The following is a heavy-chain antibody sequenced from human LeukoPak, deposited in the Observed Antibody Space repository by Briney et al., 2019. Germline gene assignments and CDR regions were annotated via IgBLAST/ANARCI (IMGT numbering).Heavy chain of an antibody. V-gene: IGHV3-30-3*01. CDR2: ISYDGSNK. D-gene: IGHD3-22*01. Sequence: HPGGSLRLSCAASGFTFSSYAMHWVRQAPGKGLEWVAVISYDGSNKYYADSVKGRFTISRDNSKNTLYLQMDSLGAEDTAVYYCANFACCHYDSESGYWGQGTLVTVSS. J-gene: IGHJ4*02. CDR1: GFTFSSYA. CDR3: ANFACCHYDSESGY.